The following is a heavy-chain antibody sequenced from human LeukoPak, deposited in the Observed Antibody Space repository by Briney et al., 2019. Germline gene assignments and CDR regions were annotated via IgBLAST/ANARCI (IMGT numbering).Heavy chain of an antibody. D-gene: IGHD5-18*01. V-gene: IGHV3-30*18. CDR2: ISYDGSNK. CDR3: AKDGYSYALRYYYYYMDV. CDR1: GFTFSSYG. Sequence: PGGSLRLSCAPSGFTFSSYGMLWARQPPGKGRGWVAVISYDGSNKYYADSAKGRFTISRDNSKNTLYLQMNSLRAEDTAVYYCAKDGYSYALRYYYYYMDVWGKGTTVTVSS. J-gene: IGHJ6*03.